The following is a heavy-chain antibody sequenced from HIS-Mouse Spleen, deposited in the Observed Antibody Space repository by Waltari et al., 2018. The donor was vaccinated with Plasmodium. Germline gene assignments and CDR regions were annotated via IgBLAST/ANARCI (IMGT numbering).Heavy chain of an antibody. Sequence: EVQLVESGGGLVKPGGSLRLSCAASGFTFSSYSMNLVRQAPGEGMGGCATISRSSSYIYDAESGKGRFTITRENAKNSLYLQMNSLRAEDTAVYYCAREDILTGYYNDYWYFDLWGRGTLVTVSS. CDR1: GFTFSSYS. CDR2: ISRSSSYI. V-gene: IGHV3-21*01. D-gene: IGHD3-9*01. CDR3: AREDILTGYYNDYWYFDL. J-gene: IGHJ2*01.